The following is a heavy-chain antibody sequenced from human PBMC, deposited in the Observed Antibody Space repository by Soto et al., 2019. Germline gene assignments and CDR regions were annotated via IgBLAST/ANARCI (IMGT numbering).Heavy chain of an antibody. D-gene: IGHD4-4*01. CDR3: ARADSNYVWDYFAY. V-gene: IGHV1-2*04. CDR1: GYTFTGYY. J-gene: IGHJ4*02. CDR2: INPNSGGT. Sequence: GASVKVSCKASGYTFTGYYMHWVRQAPGQGLEWMGWINPNSGGTNYAQKFQGWVTMTRDTSISTAYMELSRLRSDDTAVYYCARADSNYVWDYFAYWGQGTLVTVSS.